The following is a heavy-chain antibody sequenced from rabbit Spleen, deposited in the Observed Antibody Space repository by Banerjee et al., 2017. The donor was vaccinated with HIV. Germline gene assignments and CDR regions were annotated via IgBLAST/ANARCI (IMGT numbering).Heavy chain of an antibody. D-gene: IGHD3-1*01. CDR1: GFDFSRYS. CDR3: ARDLATVVGWNFNL. V-gene: IGHV1S7*01. Sequence: QELVESGGGLVQPGESLKVSCKASGFDFSRYSINWVRQAPGKGPEWIAYIGPGFGSTYYASSVKGRFTISSDNAQNTVFLQLNSLTAADTATYFCARDLATVVGWNFNLWGQGTLVTVS. CDR2: IGPGFGST. J-gene: IGHJ4*01.